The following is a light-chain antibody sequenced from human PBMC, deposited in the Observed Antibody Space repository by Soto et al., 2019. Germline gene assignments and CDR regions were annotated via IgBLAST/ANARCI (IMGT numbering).Light chain of an antibody. CDR1: QSISSW. J-gene: IGKJ1*01. Sequence: DIQMTQSPSTLSASAGDTVTITCRASQSISSWLAWYQQKPGKAPKFLVCLASTLQSGVPSRFSGSGSGTEFNLTISNLQPEDFATYYCQQLNSYPRTFGQGTKVDIK. CDR3: QQLNSYPRT. V-gene: IGKV1-5*01. CDR2: LAS.